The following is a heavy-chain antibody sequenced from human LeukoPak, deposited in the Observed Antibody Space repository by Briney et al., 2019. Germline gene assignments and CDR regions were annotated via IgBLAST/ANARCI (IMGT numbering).Heavy chain of an antibody. D-gene: IGHD7-27*01. CDR3: ARDVLGQPDY. CDR1: GFTFSSYA. V-gene: IGHV3-30-3*01. CDR2: ISYDGSNK. Sequence: PGGSLRLSCAASGFTFSSYAMHWVRQAPGKGLEWVAVISYDGSNKYYAGSVKGRFTISRDNSKNTLYLQMNSLRAEDTAVYYCARDVLGQPDYWGQGTLVTVSS. J-gene: IGHJ4*02.